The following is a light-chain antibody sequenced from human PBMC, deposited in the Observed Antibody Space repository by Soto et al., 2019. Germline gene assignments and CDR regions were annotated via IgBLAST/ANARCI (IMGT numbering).Light chain of an antibody. CDR3: QQYNNWLLLT. Sequence: EIVMTQSPATLSVSPGERATLSCRASQSVSRNLAWYQQKPGQAPRLLIYGASTRATGIPARFSGSGSGTEFTLTISSLQSEDFVIYYCQQYNNWLLLTFGGGTKVEIK. CDR2: GAS. CDR1: QSVSRN. J-gene: IGKJ4*01. V-gene: IGKV3-15*01.